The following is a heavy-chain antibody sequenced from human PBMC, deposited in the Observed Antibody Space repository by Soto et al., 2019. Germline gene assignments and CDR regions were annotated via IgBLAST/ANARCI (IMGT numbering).Heavy chain of an antibody. CDR1: GGTFSSYA. J-gene: IGHJ6*02. D-gene: IGHD4-4*01. V-gene: IGHV1-69*06. CDR2: IIPIFGTS. Sequence: QVQLVQSGAEVKKPGYSVKVSCKASGGTFSSYAISWVRKAPGQGLEWMGGIIPIFGTSNYAQKFQGRVTITADKSTSTAHMELSSLRSEDTAVYYCARVQSSYYYYGMDVWGRGTTVTVSS. CDR3: ARVQSSYYYYGMDV.